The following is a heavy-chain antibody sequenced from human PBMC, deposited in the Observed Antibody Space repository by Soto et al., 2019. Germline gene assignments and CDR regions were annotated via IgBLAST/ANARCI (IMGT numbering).Heavy chain of an antibody. CDR2: IWYDGSNK. Sequence: GGPLRLSCSDSGVTLSSYGMHWVRQAPGKGLEWVAVIWYDGSNKYYADSVKGRFTISRDNSKNTLYLQMNSLRAEDTAVYYCHTRGQYYDILTGYFPFDYWGQGTLVTVSS. CDR1: GVTLSSYG. D-gene: IGHD3-9*01. J-gene: IGHJ4*02. CDR3: HTRGQYYDILTGYFPFDY. V-gene: IGHV3-33*08.